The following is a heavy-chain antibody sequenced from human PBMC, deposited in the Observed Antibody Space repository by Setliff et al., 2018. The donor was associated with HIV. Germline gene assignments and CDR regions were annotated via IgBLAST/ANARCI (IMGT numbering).Heavy chain of an antibody. CDR2: VHYSGST. D-gene: IGHD3-3*01. CDR3: ASEKKAWSVSDSFYEY. CDR1: GGSISSSTYY. V-gene: IGHV4-61*05. J-gene: IGHJ4*02. Sequence: SETLSLTCTVSGGSISSSTYYWGWIRQPPGKGLEWIGYVHYSGSTRYNPSLKSRVTISVDTSKKKFSLKLTSMTATDTAVYYCASEKKAWSVSDSFYEYWGQGVPVTVSS.